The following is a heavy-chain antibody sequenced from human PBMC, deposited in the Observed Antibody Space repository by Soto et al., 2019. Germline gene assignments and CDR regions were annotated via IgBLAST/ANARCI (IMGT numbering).Heavy chain of an antibody. V-gene: IGHV1-3*01. CDR3: ARDRSIAGVDTGMGLEYSQH. J-gene: IGHJ1*01. D-gene: IGHD6-6*01. CDR2: INAGNGNT. Sequence: ASVKVSCKASGYTFTSYAMHWVRQAPGQRLEWMGWINAGNGNTKYSQKFQGRVTITRDTSASTAYMELSSLRSEDTAVYYCARDRSIAGVDTGMGLEYSQHGGQGTRVTVPS. CDR1: GYTFTSYA.